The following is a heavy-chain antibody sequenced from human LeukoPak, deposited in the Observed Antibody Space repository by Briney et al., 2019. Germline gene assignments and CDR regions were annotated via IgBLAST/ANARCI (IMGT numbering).Heavy chain of an antibody. V-gene: IGHV4-4*07. CDR1: GGSISSYH. D-gene: IGHD6-13*01. Sequence: SETLSLTCTVSGGSISSYHWSWIRQPAGKGLEWIGRIYTSGSTNYNPSLKSRVTMSVDTSKNQFSLKLSSVTAADTAVYYCARGFVVAAAGNWYYYGMDVWGQGTTVTVSS. J-gene: IGHJ6*02. CDR3: ARGFVVAAAGNWYYYGMDV. CDR2: IYTSGST.